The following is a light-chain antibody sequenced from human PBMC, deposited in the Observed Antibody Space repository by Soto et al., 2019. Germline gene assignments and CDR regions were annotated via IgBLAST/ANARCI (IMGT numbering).Light chain of an antibody. V-gene: IGKV4-1*01. CDR1: QSVLSSSNNKNY. Sequence: DVVMTQSPDSLAVSLGERATINCKSSQSVLSSSNNKNYLAWYQQKPGQPPKLLIYWASTRESGVPDRFSGSGSGTDFTLTISSLQAEDVAVYYCQQYYNKVITFGGGTRVEIK. J-gene: IGKJ4*01. CDR3: QQYYNKVIT. CDR2: WAS.